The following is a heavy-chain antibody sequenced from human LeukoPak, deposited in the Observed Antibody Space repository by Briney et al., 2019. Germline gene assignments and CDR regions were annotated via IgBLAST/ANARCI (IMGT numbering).Heavy chain of an antibody. CDR1: GFTFSSYA. V-gene: IGHV3-23*01. J-gene: IGHJ5*02. CDR3: AKGSEYQLLYNWFDP. CDR2: ISGSGGST. Sequence: GGSLRLSCAASGFTFSSYAMSWVRQAPGKGLEWASAISGSGGSTYYADSVKGRFTISRDNSKNTLYLQMNSLRAEDTAVYYCAKGSEYQLLYNWFDPWGQGTLVTVSS. D-gene: IGHD2-2*01.